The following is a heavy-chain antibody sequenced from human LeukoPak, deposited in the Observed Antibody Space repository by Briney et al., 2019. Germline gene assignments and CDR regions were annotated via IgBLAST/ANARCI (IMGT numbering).Heavy chain of an antibody. J-gene: IGHJ4*02. CDR2: ISYDGRNK. Sequence: GGSLRLSCAASGSTFASYGMHWVRQAPGKGQEWVAVISYDGRNKYYADSVKGRFTMSRDNSKNTLYLQLNSLGAEDTAVYFCAKDYGRYSGYDFFPDYWGQGTLVTVSS. D-gene: IGHD5-12*01. CDR1: GSTFASYG. CDR3: AKDYGRYSGYDFFPDY. V-gene: IGHV3-30*18.